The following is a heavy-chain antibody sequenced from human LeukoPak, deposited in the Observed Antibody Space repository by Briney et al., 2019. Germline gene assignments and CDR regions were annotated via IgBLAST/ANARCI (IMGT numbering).Heavy chain of an antibody. CDR2: ISGSGGSR. V-gene: IGHV3-23*01. Sequence: GGSLRLSCAASGFTFSSYAMTWVRQAPGKGLERVSSISGSGGSRDYADSVKGRFTISRDNSKNTLYLQMTSLRAEDTAVYYCAKDLVTGSLDYWGQGTLVTVSS. D-gene: IGHD3-10*01. CDR1: GFTFSSYA. J-gene: IGHJ4*02. CDR3: AKDLVTGSLDY.